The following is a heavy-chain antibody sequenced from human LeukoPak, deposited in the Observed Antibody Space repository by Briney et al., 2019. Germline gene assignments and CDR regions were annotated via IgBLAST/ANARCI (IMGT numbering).Heavy chain of an antibody. CDR3: GREDSSSWYVSFYY. J-gene: IGHJ4*02. CDR2: INTNTGNP. D-gene: IGHD6-13*01. V-gene: IGHV7-4-1*02. CDR1: GDTFSSYA. Sequence: ASVKVSCKASGDTFSSYAISWVRQAPGQGLEWMGGINTNTGNPTYAKRFTGRFVFSLDTSVSTAYLQISSLKAEYTAVYYWGREDSSSWYVSFYYWGQGTLVTVSS.